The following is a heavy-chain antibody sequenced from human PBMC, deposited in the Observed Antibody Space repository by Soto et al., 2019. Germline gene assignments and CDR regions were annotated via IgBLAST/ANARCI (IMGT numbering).Heavy chain of an antibody. CDR1: GYIFTNYY. Sequence: ASVKVSCKASGYIFTNYYIHWVRQAPGQGLEWMAIINPLPTSGSTNYAQKFQGRVTVTRDTSTSTVYLELSSLRSDDTAVYYCARELAAAAYWGQGTLVTVSS. V-gene: IGHV1-46*01. CDR2: INPLPTSGST. J-gene: IGHJ4*02. CDR3: ARELAAAAY. D-gene: IGHD6-13*01.